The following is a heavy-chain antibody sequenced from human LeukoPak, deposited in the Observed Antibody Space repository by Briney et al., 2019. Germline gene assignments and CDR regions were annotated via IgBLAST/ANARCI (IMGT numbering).Heavy chain of an antibody. J-gene: IGHJ4*02. CDR1: GDSISPHY. D-gene: IGHD3-10*01. CDR3: ARGPTSSGFEY. V-gene: IGHV4-59*11. CDR2: IYYGGRT. Sequence: SETLSLTCTVSGDSISPHYWSWIRQSPGRGQEWIGYIYYGGRTEYSPSLRSRVTISVDTSKNHFSLKLTSLTVADTAVYYCARGPTSSGFEYWGQGTLVTVSS.